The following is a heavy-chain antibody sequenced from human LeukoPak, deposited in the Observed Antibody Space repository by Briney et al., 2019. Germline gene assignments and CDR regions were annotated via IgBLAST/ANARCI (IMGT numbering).Heavy chain of an antibody. CDR3: VRDRAYFDSSGFYDLDY. D-gene: IGHD3-22*01. Sequence: GGSLRLSCASSGFTFSDYWMSWVRQAPGKGLEWVANIKQDGSEKYYVDSVKGRFTISRDNAKNSLYLQMNSLRAEDTAVYYCVRDRAYFDSSGFYDLDYWGQGTLVTVSS. J-gene: IGHJ4*02. CDR1: GFTFSDYW. V-gene: IGHV3-7*01. CDR2: IKQDGSEK.